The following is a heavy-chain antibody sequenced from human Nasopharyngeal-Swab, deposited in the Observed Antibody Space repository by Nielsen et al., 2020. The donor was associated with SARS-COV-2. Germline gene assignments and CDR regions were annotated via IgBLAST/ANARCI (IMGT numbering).Heavy chain of an antibody. CDR2: ISSSGSTI. J-gene: IGHJ4*02. CDR3: ATAIAAAGFGLDY. V-gene: IGHV3-11*01. Sequence: GESLKISCAASGFTFSDYYMSWIRQAPGKGLEWVSYISSSGSTIYYADSVKGRFTISRDNAKNSLYLQMNSLGAEDTAVYYCATAIAAAGFGLDYWGQGTLVTVSS. D-gene: IGHD6-13*01. CDR1: GFTFSDYY.